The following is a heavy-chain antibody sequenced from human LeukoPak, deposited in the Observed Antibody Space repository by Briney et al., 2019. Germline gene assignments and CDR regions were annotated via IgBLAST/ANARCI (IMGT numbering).Heavy chain of an antibody. CDR1: GFTFSSYG. CDR2: IWYDGSNK. J-gene: IGHJ4*02. V-gene: IGHV3-33*01. D-gene: IGHD3-22*01. Sequence: QPGGSLSLSCAASGFTFSSYGMHWVRQAPGKGLEWVAVIWYDGSNKYYADSVKGRFTISRDNSKNTLYLQMNSLRAEDTAVYYCAREGRYYYDSSGYYYFDYWGQGTLVTVSS. CDR3: AREGRYYYDSSGYYYFDY.